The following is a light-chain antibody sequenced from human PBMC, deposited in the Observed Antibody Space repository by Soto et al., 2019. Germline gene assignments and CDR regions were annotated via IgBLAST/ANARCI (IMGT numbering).Light chain of an antibody. CDR2: AAS. V-gene: IGKV1-39*01. Sequence: DIQMTQSPSSLSASVGDRVTITCRTSQGINDCLNWYQMKPGEAPKLLIYAASALQSGIPSRFSGSASGTEFTLTITSLQPEGFATYYCQQSYNFPRTFGQGTKVEVK. CDR1: QGINDC. CDR3: QQSYNFPRT. J-gene: IGKJ1*01.